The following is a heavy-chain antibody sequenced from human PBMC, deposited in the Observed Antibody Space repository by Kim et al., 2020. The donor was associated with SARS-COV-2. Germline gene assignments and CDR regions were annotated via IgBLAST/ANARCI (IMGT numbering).Heavy chain of an antibody. Sequence: ASVKVSCKASGYTFTSYYMHWVRQAPGQGLEWMGIINPSGGSTSYAQKFQGRVTMTRDTSTSTVYMELSSLRSEDTAVYYCARVLGDYGDYDGLWAGSYVSPDYYYYGMDVWGQGTTVTVSS. CDR1: GYTFTSYY. J-gene: IGHJ6*02. CDR3: ARVLGDYGDYDGLWAGSYVSPDYYYYGMDV. V-gene: IGHV1-46*01. CDR2: INPSGGST. D-gene: IGHD4-17*01.